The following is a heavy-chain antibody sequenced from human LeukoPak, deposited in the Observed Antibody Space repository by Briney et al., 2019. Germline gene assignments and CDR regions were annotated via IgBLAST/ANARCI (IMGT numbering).Heavy chain of an antibody. V-gene: IGHV1-2*02. D-gene: IGHD2/OR15-2a*01. CDR3: ARVSFYDTPFAFHI. Sequence: ASVKVSCKASGYTFTGYYMHWVRQAPGQGLEWMGWINPNSGGTNYAQKFQGRVTMTGDTSISTAYMELSSLTSEDTAVYYCARVSFYDTPFAFHIWGQGTMVTVSS. J-gene: IGHJ3*02. CDR1: GYTFTGYY. CDR2: INPNSGGT.